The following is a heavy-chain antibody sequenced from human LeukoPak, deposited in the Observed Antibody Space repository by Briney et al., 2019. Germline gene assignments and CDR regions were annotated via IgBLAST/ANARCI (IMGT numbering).Heavy chain of an antibody. Sequence: SETLSLTCTVSGDSISSYYWSWIRQPPGKGLEWIGYIYYSGSTNYNPSLKSRVTISVDTSKNQFSLKLSSVTAADTAVYYCASCSRRGATIGAFDYWGQGTLVTVSS. V-gene: IGHV4-59*08. CDR2: IYYSGST. D-gene: IGHD1-26*01. CDR1: GDSISSYY. CDR3: ASCSRRGATIGAFDY. J-gene: IGHJ4*02.